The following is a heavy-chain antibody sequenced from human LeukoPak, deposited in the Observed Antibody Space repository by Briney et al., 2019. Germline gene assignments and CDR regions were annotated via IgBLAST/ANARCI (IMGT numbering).Heavy chain of an antibody. CDR2: ISGSGGST. CDR1: GFTFSSYA. Sequence: GGSLRLSCAASGFTFSSYAMTWVRQAPGKGLEWVSAISGSGGSTYYADSVKGRFTISRDNSKNTLYLQMNSLRAEDTAVYYCAKDQAGRITMIVADYWGQGTLVTVSS. D-gene: IGHD3-22*01. J-gene: IGHJ4*02. V-gene: IGHV3-23*01. CDR3: AKDQAGRITMIVADY.